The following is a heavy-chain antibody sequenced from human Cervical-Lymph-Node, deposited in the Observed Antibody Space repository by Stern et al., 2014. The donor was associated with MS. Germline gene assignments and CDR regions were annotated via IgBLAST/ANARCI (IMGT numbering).Heavy chain of an antibody. CDR2: FFYSGST. CDR1: GASISSSSYN. J-gene: IGHJ6*02. Sequence: QLQLQESGPGLVKPSETLSLTCTVSGASISSSSYNWGWIRQSPGKGLEWIGTFFYSGSTHYNPSLKSRITMPVDASKNQSSLNWSSVTAADTAVYYCGAYLYYYYGMDFWGPGTTVTVSS. CDR3: GAYLYYYYGMDF. V-gene: IGHV4-39*07. D-gene: IGHD3-16*01.